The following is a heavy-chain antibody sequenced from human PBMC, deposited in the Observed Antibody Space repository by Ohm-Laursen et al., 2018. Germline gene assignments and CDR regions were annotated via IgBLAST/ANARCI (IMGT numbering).Heavy chain of an antibody. Sequence: SQTLSLTCTVSGGSISSGGYYWSWIRQHPGKGLEWIGYIYYSGSTYYNPSLKSRVTISVDTSKNQFSLKLSSVTAADTAVYYCAREDGDYGYWYFDLWGRGTLVTVSS. J-gene: IGHJ2*01. CDR3: AREDGDYGYWYFDL. V-gene: IGHV4-31*03. D-gene: IGHD4-17*01. CDR2: IYYSGST. CDR1: GGSISSGGYY.